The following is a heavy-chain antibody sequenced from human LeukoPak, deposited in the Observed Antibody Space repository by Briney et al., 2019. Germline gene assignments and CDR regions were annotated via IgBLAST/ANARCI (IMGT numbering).Heavy chain of an antibody. D-gene: IGHD3-9*01. CDR2: ISGSGGRT. V-gene: IGHV3-23*01. J-gene: IGHJ4*02. Sequence: GGSLRLSCAASGFTFSSYAMSWVRQAPGKGLEWVSAISGSGGRTYYADSVKGRFTISRDNSKNTLYLQMNSLRAEDTAVCYCAKAGLRYFDWSEAIGYWGQGTLVTVSS. CDR3: AKAGLRYFDWSEAIGY. CDR1: GFTFSSYA.